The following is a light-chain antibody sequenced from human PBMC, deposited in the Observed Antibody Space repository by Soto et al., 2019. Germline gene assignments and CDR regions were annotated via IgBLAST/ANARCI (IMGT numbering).Light chain of an antibody. V-gene: IGLV2-14*01. Sequence: QSALTQPASVSGSPGQSITISCTGTSSDVGGYDYVSWYQHRPGKAPKLMIYEVSDRPSGVSNRFSGSRSGNTGPLPISVLQAEDEADYYCNSYTTRCRVLYVFGDGPKVNV. CDR3: NSYTTRCRVLYV. J-gene: IGLJ1*01. CDR1: SSDVGGYDY. CDR2: EVS.